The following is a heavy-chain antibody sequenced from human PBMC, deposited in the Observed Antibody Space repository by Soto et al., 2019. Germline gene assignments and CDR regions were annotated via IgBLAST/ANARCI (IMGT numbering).Heavy chain of an antibody. J-gene: IGHJ4*02. D-gene: IGHD3-10*01. CDR3: ARHNYGSGSTYFDY. Sequence: SETLSLTCTVSGGSGSRDSFWNWIRQPPGKGLEWIGYIYYSGSTNYNPSLKSRVTISVDTSKNQFSLKLNSMTAADTAVYYCARHNYGSGSTYFDYWGQGTLVTVSS. CDR1: GGSGSRDSF. V-gene: IGHV4-59*08. CDR2: IYYSGST.